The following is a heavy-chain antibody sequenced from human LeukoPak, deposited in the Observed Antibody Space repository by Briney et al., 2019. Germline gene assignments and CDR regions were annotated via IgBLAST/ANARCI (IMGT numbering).Heavy chain of an antibody. J-gene: IGHJ4*02. D-gene: IGHD3-3*02. CDR1: GFTFSSYA. CDR2: ISYDGSNK. Sequence: GGSLRLSCAASGFTFSSYAMHWVRQAPGKGLEWVAVISYDGSNKYYADSVKGRFTISRDNSENTLYLQMNSLRAEDTAVYYCARGIRGFDYWGQGTLVTVSS. CDR3: ARGIRGFDY. V-gene: IGHV3-30-3*01.